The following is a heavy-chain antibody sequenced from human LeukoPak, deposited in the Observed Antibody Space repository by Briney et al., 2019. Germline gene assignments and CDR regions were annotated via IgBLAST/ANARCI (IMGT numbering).Heavy chain of an antibody. D-gene: IGHD6-19*01. Sequence: PGGSLRLSCAASGFTFSGYWMTWVRQAPGKGLEWVANVNQDGNNKNYVESVKGRFTISRDNAKNSLYLQMNSLRAEDTAVYYCAKDRGSSGWLEAIDYWGQGTLVTVSS. CDR1: GFTFSGYW. V-gene: IGHV3-7*01. CDR2: VNQDGNNK. CDR3: AKDRGSSGWLEAIDY. J-gene: IGHJ4*02.